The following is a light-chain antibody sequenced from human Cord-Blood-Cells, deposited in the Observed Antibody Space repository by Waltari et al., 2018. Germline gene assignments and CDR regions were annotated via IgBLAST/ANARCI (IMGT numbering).Light chain of an antibody. J-gene: IGKJ4*01. CDR1: QGISSY. CDR3: QQYYSYPQT. CDR2: AAS. V-gene: IGKV1-8*01. Sequence: AIRLTQSPSSFSASTGVRVTITCRASQGISSYLAWYQQKPGKAPKLLIYAASTLQSGVPSRFSGSGSGTDFTLTISCLQSEDFATYYCQQYYSYPQTFGGGTKVEIK.